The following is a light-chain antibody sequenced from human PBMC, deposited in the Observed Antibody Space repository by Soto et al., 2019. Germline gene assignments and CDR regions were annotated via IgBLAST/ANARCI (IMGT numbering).Light chain of an antibody. J-gene: IGKJ4*01. CDR1: QSVSSN. Sequence: EIVMTQSPVTLSVSPGERATLSCRASQSVSSNLAWYQQKPGQAPRLLIYGASTRATGVPARFSGSGSGTEFTLTISSLQSEDFAVYYCQQYNTWSPLTFGGGTKVEIK. CDR2: GAS. CDR3: QQYNTWSPLT. V-gene: IGKV3-15*01.